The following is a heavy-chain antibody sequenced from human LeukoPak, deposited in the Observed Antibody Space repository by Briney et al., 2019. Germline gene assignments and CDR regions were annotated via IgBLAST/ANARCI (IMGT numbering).Heavy chain of an antibody. Sequence: PSETLSLXCTVSGDSNSSSSYYWGWSRQPPGKGLEWIGNIYYSGSTYYNPSLKSRVTISVDTSKNQFSLRLYSVTAADTAVYYCARLSLLLWFGELRYKWFDPWGQGTLVTVSS. CDR3: ARLSLLLWFGELRYKWFDP. CDR1: GDSNSSSSYY. CDR2: IYYSGST. J-gene: IGHJ5*02. D-gene: IGHD3-10*01. V-gene: IGHV4-39*01.